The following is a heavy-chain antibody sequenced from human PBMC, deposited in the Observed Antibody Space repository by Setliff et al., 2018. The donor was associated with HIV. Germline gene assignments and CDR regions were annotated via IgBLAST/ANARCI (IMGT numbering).Heavy chain of an antibody. Sequence: SETLSLTCGVYGGSFSTYYWSWIRQPPGKGLEWIGYIYTSGSTNYNPSLKSRVTIPLDTSKNQFSLQLTSVTAADTAVYYCARLSGDYDYFDYWGQGTLVTVSS. V-gene: IGHV4-4*09. CDR3: ARLSGDYDYFDY. CDR2: IYTSGST. D-gene: IGHD2-21*02. CDR1: GGSFSTYY. J-gene: IGHJ4*02.